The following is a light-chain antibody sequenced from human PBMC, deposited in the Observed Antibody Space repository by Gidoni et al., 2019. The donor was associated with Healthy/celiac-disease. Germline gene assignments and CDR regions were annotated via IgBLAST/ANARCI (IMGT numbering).Light chain of an antibody. Sequence: DIVMTQSPDSLAVSLGVMATINCKSSQSVLYSSNNKNYLAWYQQKPGQPPKLLIYWASTRESGVPDRFSGSGSGTDFTLTISSLQAEDVAVYYCQQYYSTPRTFGQXTKVEIK. J-gene: IGKJ1*01. V-gene: IGKV4-1*01. CDR3: QQYYSTPRT. CDR2: WAS. CDR1: QSVLYSSNNKNY.